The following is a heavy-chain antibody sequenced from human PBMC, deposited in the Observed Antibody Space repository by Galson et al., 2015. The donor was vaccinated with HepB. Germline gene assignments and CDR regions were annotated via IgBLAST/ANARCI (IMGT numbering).Heavy chain of an antibody. CDR1: GFTFSSYS. J-gene: IGHJ4*02. Sequence: SLRLSCAASGFTFSSYSMNWVRQAPGKGLEWVSSISSSSSYIYYADSVKGRFTISRDNAKNSLYLQMNSLRAEDTAVYYCARALVPAAERAPGYWGQGTLVTVSS. V-gene: IGHV3-21*01. CDR2: ISSSSSYI. CDR3: ARALVPAAERAPGY. D-gene: IGHD2-2*01.